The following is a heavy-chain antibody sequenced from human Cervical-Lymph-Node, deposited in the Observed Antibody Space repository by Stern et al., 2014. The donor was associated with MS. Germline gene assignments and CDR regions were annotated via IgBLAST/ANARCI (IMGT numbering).Heavy chain of an antibody. CDR3: ARSRGPYCSGGSCGRYYFDY. V-gene: IGHV2-26*01. Sequence: QVTLKESGPVLVKPTETLTLTCTVSGFSLSNARMGVSWIRQPPGKALEWLAHIFSTDEKSYSTSLKSRLTISKDTSKSQVVLTMTNMDPVDTATYYCARSRGPYCSGGSCGRYYFDYWGQGTLVTVSS. CDR1: GFSLSNARMG. CDR2: IFSTDEK. D-gene: IGHD2-15*01. J-gene: IGHJ4*02.